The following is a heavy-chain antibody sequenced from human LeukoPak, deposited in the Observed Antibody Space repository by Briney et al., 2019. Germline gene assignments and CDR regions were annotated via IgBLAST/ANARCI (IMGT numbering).Heavy chain of an antibody. J-gene: IGHJ3*02. CDR1: GGSMNTHY. V-gene: IGHV4-4*07. Sequence: SETLSLTCSVSGGSMNTHYWNWIRQPAGKGLEWIGRIYTSGSTNHNPSLKSRVIMSLDTSKSQFSLSLGSVTAADTAVYYCARDNNGLYFGVRGFDIWGQGKMVIVSS. D-gene: IGHD3-3*01. CDR3: ARDNNGLYFGVRGFDI. CDR2: IYTSGST.